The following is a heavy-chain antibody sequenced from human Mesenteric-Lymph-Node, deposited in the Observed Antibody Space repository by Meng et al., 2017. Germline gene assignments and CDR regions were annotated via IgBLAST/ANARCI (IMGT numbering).Heavy chain of an antibody. Sequence: GGSLRLSCAASGFTFSSYSMNWVRQAPGKGLEWVSSISSSSSYIYYADSVKGRFTISRDNAKNSLYLQMNSLRAEDTAVYYCAKVRDSEMATIFFDEWGQGTLVTVSS. CDR2: ISSSSSYI. J-gene: IGHJ4*02. V-gene: IGHV3-21*01. CDR1: GFTFSSYS. D-gene: IGHD5-24*01. CDR3: AKVRDSEMATIFFDE.